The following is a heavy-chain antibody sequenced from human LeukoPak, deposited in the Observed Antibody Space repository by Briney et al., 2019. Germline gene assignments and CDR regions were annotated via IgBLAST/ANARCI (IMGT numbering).Heavy chain of an antibody. Sequence: PSETLSLTCAVYGGSFSGYYWSWIRQPPGKGLEWIGEINHSGSTNYNPSLKSRVTISVDTSKNQFSLKLRSVTAADTAVYYCARGYGDYLDNWFDPWGQGTLVTVSS. CDR2: INHSGST. CDR3: ARGYGDYLDNWFDP. J-gene: IGHJ5*02. V-gene: IGHV4-34*01. CDR1: GGSFSGYY. D-gene: IGHD4-17*01.